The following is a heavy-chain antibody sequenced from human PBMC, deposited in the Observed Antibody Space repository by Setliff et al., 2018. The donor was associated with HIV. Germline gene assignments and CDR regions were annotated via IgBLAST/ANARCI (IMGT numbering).Heavy chain of an antibody. CDR3: AKFLGIGRYFDY. CDR1: GYFFLNSW. V-gene: IGHV5-51*01. CDR2: IYPGDSEV. Sequence: GESLKISCKASGYFFLNSWIGWVRQVPGKGLEWVAIIYPGDSEVRYSPSFEGHVIVSADKSITTAYLQWSSLKASDTGMYYCAKFLGIGRYFDYWGQGTLVTVSS. J-gene: IGHJ4*02. D-gene: IGHD7-27*01.